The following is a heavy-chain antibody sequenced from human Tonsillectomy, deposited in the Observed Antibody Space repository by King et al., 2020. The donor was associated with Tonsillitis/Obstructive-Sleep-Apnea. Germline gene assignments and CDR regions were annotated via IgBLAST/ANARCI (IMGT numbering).Heavy chain of an antibody. CDR3: ARGKTGTPYYYYYYMDV. Sequence: VQLQQWGAGLLKPSETLSLTCAVYGGSFSGYYWSWIRQPPGKGLEGIGEIIHSGSTNYNPSLKSRVTISVGTSKHQFSLKLSSVTAADTAVYYCARGKTGTPYYYYYYMDVWGKGTTVTVSS. D-gene: IGHD1/OR15-1a*01. V-gene: IGHV4-34*01. J-gene: IGHJ6*03. CDR2: IIHSGST. CDR1: GGSFSGYY.